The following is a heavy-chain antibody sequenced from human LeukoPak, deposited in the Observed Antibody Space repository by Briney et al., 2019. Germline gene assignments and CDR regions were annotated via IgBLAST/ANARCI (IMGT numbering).Heavy chain of an antibody. D-gene: IGHD2-2*02. CDR3: AKGYYTNTWYHMDV. Sequence: GGSLRLSCAASGFTFSSYSMNWVRQAPGKGLEWVSRISGSGGSTYYAAPVKDRFTISRDNSKDTLYLQMNSLRAEDTAVYYCAKGYYTNTWYHMDVWGKGTTVTVSS. J-gene: IGHJ6*03. CDR1: GFTFSSYS. CDR2: ISGSGGST. V-gene: IGHV3-23*01.